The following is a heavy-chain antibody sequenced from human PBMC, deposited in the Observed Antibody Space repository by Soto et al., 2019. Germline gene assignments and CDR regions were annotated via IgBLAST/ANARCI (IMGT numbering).Heavy chain of an antibody. J-gene: IGHJ5*02. D-gene: IGHD1-26*01. CDR2: IYWDDDK. CDR1: GFSLTTSGVG. Sequence: QITLKESGPTLVKPTQTLTLTCTFSGFSLTTSGVGVGWIRQPPGKALEWLGIIYWDDDKRYSPSLKSRLTITKDTSKNQVVLTMTNMGPVDTATYYCVHRRGADIFDPWGQGTLVTVSS. V-gene: IGHV2-5*02. CDR3: VHRRGADIFDP.